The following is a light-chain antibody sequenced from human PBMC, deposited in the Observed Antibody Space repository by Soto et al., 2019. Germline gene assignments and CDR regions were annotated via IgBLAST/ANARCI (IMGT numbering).Light chain of an antibody. Sequence: EIVLTQSPGTLSLSPGERATLSCRTSQSVSSSSLAWYQQEPGQAPRLLIYGASNRATGIPDRFSGSGSGTDFTLTISRLEPEDFALYYCQQYGSSPWTFGQGTKVEIK. CDR2: GAS. CDR1: QSVSSSS. V-gene: IGKV3-20*01. J-gene: IGKJ1*01. CDR3: QQYGSSPWT.